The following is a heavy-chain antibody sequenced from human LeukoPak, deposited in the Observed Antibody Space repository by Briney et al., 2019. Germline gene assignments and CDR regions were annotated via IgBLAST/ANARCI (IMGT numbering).Heavy chain of an antibody. CDR1: GFTFSSYE. D-gene: IGHD6-19*01. Sequence: GGSLRLSCAASGFTFSSYEMNWVRQAPGKGLEWVSYISGTGNTIYYTDSVKGRFTISRDNAKNSLYLQMNNLRAEDTAVYYCARVKSSTFDYWGQGTLVTVSS. CDR2: ISGTGNTI. CDR3: ARVKSSTFDY. J-gene: IGHJ4*02. V-gene: IGHV3-48*03.